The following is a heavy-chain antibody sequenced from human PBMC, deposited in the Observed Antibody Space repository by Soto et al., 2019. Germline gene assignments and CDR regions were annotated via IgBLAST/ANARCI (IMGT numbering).Heavy chain of an antibody. V-gene: IGHV1-69*12. CDR1: GGAFSDYA. Sequence: QVQLVQSGAEVKKPGSSVKVSCKASGGAFSDYAFSWVRQAPGQGLEWLGGIIPIFRAPDYAQKFQGRVTITADELTRTAYMEMNSLRSEDTAVYYCASWLKGPDIGNYYYGMDVWGQGTTVTVS. CDR2: IIPIFRAP. J-gene: IGHJ6*02. CDR3: ASWLKGPDIGNYYYGMDV. D-gene: IGHD2-15*01.